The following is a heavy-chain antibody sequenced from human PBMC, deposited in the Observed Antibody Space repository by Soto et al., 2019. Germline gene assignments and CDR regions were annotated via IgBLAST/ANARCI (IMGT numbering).Heavy chain of an antibody. CDR1: GGAFNNYA. J-gene: IGHJ6*02. V-gene: IGHV1-69*01. D-gene: IGHD6-13*01. CDR3: AREMPSTAAAYFYYGLNV. CDR2: IVPVFPSV. Sequence: QVQLVQSGAEVKRPGSSVKVSCKASGGAFNNYAIYWVQQPLGQGLKWLGPIVPVFPSVYYAPRFQGRLTITADGSTDTVYMMLTSLKSEDTAVYYCAREMPSTAAAYFYYGLNVWGQGTSVTVSS.